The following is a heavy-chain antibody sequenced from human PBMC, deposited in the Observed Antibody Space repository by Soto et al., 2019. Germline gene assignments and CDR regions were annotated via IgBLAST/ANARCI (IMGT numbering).Heavy chain of an antibody. D-gene: IGHD6-13*01. V-gene: IGHV4-59*08. Sequence: SETLSLTCTVSGGSISNFYWSWIRQPPGKGLEWIGYIYYSGSTNYNPSLKSRVTISVDTSKNQFSLKLSSVTAADTAVYYCARKRGSSWFDYWGQGTLVTVSS. CDR2: IYYSGST. J-gene: IGHJ4*02. CDR1: GGSISNFY. CDR3: ARKRGSSWFDY.